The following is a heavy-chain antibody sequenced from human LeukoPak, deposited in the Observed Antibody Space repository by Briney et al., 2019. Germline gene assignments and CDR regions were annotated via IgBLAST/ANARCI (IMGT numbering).Heavy chain of an antibody. Sequence: ASVKVSCEASGYTFTSYYMHWVRQAPGQGLEWMGIINPSGGSTSYAQKFQGRVTMTRDTSTSTVYMELSSLRSEDTAVYYCARDVTPDAFDIWGQGTMVTVSS. CDR2: INPSGGST. D-gene: IGHD5-18*01. CDR3: ARDVTPDAFDI. J-gene: IGHJ3*02. V-gene: IGHV1-46*01. CDR1: GYTFTSYY.